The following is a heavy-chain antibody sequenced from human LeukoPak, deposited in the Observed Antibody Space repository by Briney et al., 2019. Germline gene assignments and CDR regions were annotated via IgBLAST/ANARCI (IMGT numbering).Heavy chain of an antibody. J-gene: IGHJ5*02. CDR2: IYYSGST. D-gene: IGHD2-2*01. Sequence: SETLSLTCTVSGGSISSYYWSWIRQPPGKGLEWIGYIYYSGSTNYNPSLKSRVTISVDTSKNQFSLKLSSVTAADTAVYYCARDKGYCSSTSCPTGWFDPWGQGTLVTVSS. CDR1: GGSISSYY. CDR3: ARDKGYCSSTSCPTGWFDP. V-gene: IGHV4-59*01.